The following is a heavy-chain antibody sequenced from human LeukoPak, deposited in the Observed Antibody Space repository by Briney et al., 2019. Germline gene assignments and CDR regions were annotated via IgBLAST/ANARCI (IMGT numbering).Heavy chain of an antibody. Sequence: SETLSLTCTVSGGSISSSSYYWGWIRQPPGKGLEWIGSIYYSGSTYYNPSLKSRVTISVDTSKNQFSLKLSSVTAADTAVYYCARGSQIFGVVIGYWGQGTLVTASS. D-gene: IGHD3-3*01. CDR1: GGSISSSSYY. J-gene: IGHJ4*02. CDR2: IYYSGST. CDR3: ARGSQIFGVVIGY. V-gene: IGHV4-39*07.